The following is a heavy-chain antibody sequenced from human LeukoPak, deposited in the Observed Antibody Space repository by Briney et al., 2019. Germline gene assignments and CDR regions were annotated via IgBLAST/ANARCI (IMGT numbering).Heavy chain of an antibody. CDR2: IKQDGSEK. J-gene: IGHJ4*02. CDR3: AREPLDYYDSSGYYYFDY. CDR1: GFTFSSYW. V-gene: IGHV3-7*01. D-gene: IGHD3-22*01. Sequence: GGSLRLSCAASGFTFSSYWMSWVRQAPGKGLEWVANIKQDGSEKYYVDSVKGRFTISRDNAKNSLYLQMNSLRAEDTAVYYCAREPLDYYDSSGYYYFDYWGQGTLVTVSS.